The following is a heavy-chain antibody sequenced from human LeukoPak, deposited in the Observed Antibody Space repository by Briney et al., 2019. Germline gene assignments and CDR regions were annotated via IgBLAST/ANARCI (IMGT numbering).Heavy chain of an antibody. CDR2: ISYDGSNK. CDR3: AKPHYCSSTSCYGESPFDY. CDR1: GFTFSSYG. V-gene: IGHV3-30*18. J-gene: IGHJ4*02. D-gene: IGHD2-2*01. Sequence: GGSLRLSGAASGFTFSSYGMHWVRQAPGKGLEWVAVISYDGSNKYYTDSVKGRFTISRDNSKNTLYLQMNSLRAEDTAVYYCAKPHYCSSTSCYGESPFDYWGQGTLVTVSS.